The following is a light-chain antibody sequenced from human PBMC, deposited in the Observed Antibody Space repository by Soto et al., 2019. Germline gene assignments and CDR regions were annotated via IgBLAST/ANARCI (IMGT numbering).Light chain of an antibody. Sequence: DIQMTQSPSTLSASVGDRVTSTCRASQSISSWLAWYQQKPGKAPKLLIYDAYSLESGVQSRFSGSGSGTEFNLPISSLQPDDFATYYCKQYNSYSLTFGQGTKVDIK. J-gene: IGKJ1*01. CDR2: DAY. CDR3: KQYNSYSLT. V-gene: IGKV1-5*01. CDR1: QSISSW.